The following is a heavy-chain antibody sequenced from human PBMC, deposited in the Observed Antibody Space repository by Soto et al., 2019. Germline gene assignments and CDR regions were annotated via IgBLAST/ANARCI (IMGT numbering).Heavy chain of an antibody. J-gene: IGHJ6*02. CDR2: ITDTGGDA. CDR1: GITFGSRA. CDR3: AKGIAVYVWGAMDA. D-gene: IGHD3-10*02. Sequence: EVQLLESGGDLIQPGGSLRPSCVASGITFGSRAMSWVRQAPGEGLEWVSTITDTGGDAKYADSVRGRFTISRDNSRNSVYLQMNSLRAEDTAVYYCAKGIAVYVWGAMDAWGQGTTVTVSS. V-gene: IGHV3-23*01.